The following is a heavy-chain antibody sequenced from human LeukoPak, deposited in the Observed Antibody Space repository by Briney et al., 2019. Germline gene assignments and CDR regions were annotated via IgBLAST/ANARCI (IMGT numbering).Heavy chain of an antibody. CDR3: ARGGRRQRGRIHFDY. D-gene: IGHD1-26*01. CDR1: GYTFTGYY. J-gene: IGHJ4*02. Sequence: GASVKVSCKASGYTFTGYYMHWVRQAPGQGLEWMGWINPNSGGTNYAQKFQGRVTMTRDTSISTAYMELSRLRSDDTAVYYCARGGRRQRGRIHFDYWGQGTLVTVSS. V-gene: IGHV1-2*02. CDR2: INPNSGGT.